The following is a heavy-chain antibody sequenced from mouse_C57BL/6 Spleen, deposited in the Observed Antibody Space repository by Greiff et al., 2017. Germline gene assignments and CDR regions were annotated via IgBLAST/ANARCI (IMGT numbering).Heavy chain of an antibody. CDR1: GFTFSSYG. CDR3: ARHGYYGSIYAMDY. D-gene: IGHD1-1*01. Sequence: EVKLVESGGDLVKPGGSLKLSCAASGFTFSSYGMSWVRQTPDKRLEWVATISSGGSYTYYPDSVKGRFTISRDNAKNTLYLQMSSLKSEDTAMYYCARHGYYGSIYAMDYWGQGTSVTVSS. CDR2: ISSGGSYT. J-gene: IGHJ4*01. V-gene: IGHV5-6*01.